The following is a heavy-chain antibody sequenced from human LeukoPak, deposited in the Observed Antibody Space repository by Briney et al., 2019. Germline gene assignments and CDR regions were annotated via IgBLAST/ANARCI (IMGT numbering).Heavy chain of an antibody. Sequence: PSETLSLTCTVSGGSISTGDFYWTWIRQPPGKGLEWIGYIYHSGSTYYNPSLKSRVTISVDRSKNQFSLKLSSVTAADTAVYYCARDPGDFWSGYFYWGQGTLVTVSS. CDR3: ARDPGDFWSGYFY. J-gene: IGHJ4*02. D-gene: IGHD3-3*01. CDR1: GGSISTGDFY. CDR2: IYHSGST. V-gene: IGHV4-30-2*01.